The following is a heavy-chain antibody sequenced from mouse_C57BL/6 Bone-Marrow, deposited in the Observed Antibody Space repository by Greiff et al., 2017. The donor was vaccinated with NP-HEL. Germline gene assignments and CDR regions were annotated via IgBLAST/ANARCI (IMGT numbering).Heavy chain of an antibody. CDR3: AREEPCDYDRTWFAY. D-gene: IGHD2-4*01. V-gene: IGHV3-6*01. CDR2: ISYDGSN. J-gene: IGHJ3*01. CDR1: GYSITSGYY. Sequence: EVKLEESGPGLVKPSQSLSLTCSVTGYSITSGYYWNWIRQFPGNKLEWMGYISYDGSNNYNPSLKNRISITRDTSKNQFFLKLNSVTTEDTATYYGAREEPCDYDRTWFAYWGKGTLVTVSA.